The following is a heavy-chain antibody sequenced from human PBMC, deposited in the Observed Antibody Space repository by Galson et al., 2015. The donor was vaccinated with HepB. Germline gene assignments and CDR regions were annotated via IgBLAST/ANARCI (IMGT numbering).Heavy chain of an antibody. CDR1: GFAFSSYA. CDR2: ITGSGDST. CDR3: AKCTSSASCYTPVDY. V-gene: IGHV3-23*01. Sequence: SLRLSCAASGFAFSSYAMSWVRQAPGKGLEWVSAITGSGDSTYSADSVKGRFTISRDNSKNTLYLQMNSLRAEDTAVYYCAKCTSSASCYTPVDYWGQGTLVTVSS. J-gene: IGHJ4*02. D-gene: IGHD2-2*02.